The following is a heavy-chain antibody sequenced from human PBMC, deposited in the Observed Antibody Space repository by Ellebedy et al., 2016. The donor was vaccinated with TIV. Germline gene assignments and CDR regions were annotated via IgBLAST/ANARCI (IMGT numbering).Heavy chain of an antibody. V-gene: IGHV3-48*02. CDR3: ARGFFDILTGFYPVGWFDP. J-gene: IGHJ5*02. Sequence: GESLKISCAASGFTFSSNSMNWVRQAPGKGLEWVSYISSTSRTIYYADSVKGRFTISRDNAKNSLYLQMTSLRDDDTAIYYCARGFFDILTGFYPVGWFDPWGQGTLATVSS. CDR1: GFTFSSNS. D-gene: IGHD3-9*01. CDR2: ISSTSRTI.